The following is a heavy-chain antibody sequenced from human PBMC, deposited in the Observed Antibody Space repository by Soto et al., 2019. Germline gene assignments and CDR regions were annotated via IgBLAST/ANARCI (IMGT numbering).Heavy chain of an antibody. Sequence: EVQLVESGGGLVQPGGSLRLSCVASGFTFSTDSMNWVRQAPGKGLEWVAHISTSGTTRYYADSVKGRFTISRDNAKTSLYLQMERPRKEDTAVYLCAGFFGSGFDHWGQGTLVTVSS. D-gene: IGHD6-19*01. CDR2: ISTSGTTR. J-gene: IGHJ4*02. V-gene: IGHV3-48*02. CDR3: AGFFGSGFDH. CDR1: GFTFSTDS.